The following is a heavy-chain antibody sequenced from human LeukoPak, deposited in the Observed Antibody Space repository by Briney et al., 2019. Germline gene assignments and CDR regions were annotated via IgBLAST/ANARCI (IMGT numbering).Heavy chain of an antibody. J-gene: IGHJ4*02. CDR1: EFTFSSYA. CDR3: AKDKNPGGYFDY. D-gene: IGHD1-14*01. CDR2: ISGSGGST. Sequence: QAGVSLGLSCAASEFTFSSYAMSWVRQAPGKGLEWVSTISGSGGSTYYADTVKGRFTISRDNAKNSLYLQMNSLRAEDTAVYYCAKDKNPGGYFDYWGQGTLVTVSS. V-gene: IGHV3-23*01.